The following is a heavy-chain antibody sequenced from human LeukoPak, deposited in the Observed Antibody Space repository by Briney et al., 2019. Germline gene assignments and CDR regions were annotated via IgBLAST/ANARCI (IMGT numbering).Heavy chain of an antibody. CDR2: ISYDGSER. V-gene: IGHV3-30*18. Sequence: PGGSLRLSCAASGFSAFPFGYYGMHWVRQAPGKGLEWVAVISYDGSERHYADSVKGRFTISRDNSNNILYLQMNSLRAEDTASYYCAKDSGQLCIDVWGKGTSVTVSP. D-gene: IGHD1-1*01. CDR3: AKDSGQLCIDV. J-gene: IGHJ6*04. CDR1: GFSAFPFGYYG.